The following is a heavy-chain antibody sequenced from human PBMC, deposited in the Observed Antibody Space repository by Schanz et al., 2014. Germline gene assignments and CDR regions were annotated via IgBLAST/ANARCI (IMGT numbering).Heavy chain of an antibody. Sequence: QVRLQQWGAGLLKPSETLSLTCAAYGGSFSGYYWSWIRQPPGKGLEWMAEINHGGNTNYNPPLKGRGTVERATSKTQIYLKLRSVTAADTAVYDCARAARRTRVVPLCFDYWGQGTLVTVSS. J-gene: IGHJ4*02. CDR1: GGSFSGYY. CDR3: ARAARRTRVVPLCFDY. D-gene: IGHD2-2*01. V-gene: IGHV4-34*01. CDR2: INHGGNT.